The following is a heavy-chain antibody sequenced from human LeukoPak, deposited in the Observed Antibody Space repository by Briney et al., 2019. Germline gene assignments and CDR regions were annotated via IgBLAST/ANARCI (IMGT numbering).Heavy chain of an antibody. Sequence: ASVKVSCKASGYTFTSYYMHWVRQAPGQGLECMGIINPSGGSTSYAQKFQGRVTMTRDMSTSTVYMELSSLRSEDTAVYYCASQQLVQPGSFDYWGQGTLVTVSS. CDR3: ASQQLVQPGSFDY. D-gene: IGHD6-13*01. J-gene: IGHJ4*02. CDR1: GYTFTSYY. CDR2: INPSGGST. V-gene: IGHV1-46*01.